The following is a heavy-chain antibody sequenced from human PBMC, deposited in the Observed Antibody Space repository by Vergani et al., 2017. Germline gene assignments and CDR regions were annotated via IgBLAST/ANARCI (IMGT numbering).Heavy chain of an antibody. CDR3: ARDRVVGGTHDAFDI. CDR1: GFTFSSYA. Sequence: EVQLLESGGGLVQPGGSLRLSCAASGFTFSSYAMSWVRQAPGKGLEWVSAISGSGGSTYYADSVKGRFTISSDNSKNTLYLQMNSLRAEDTAVYYCARDRVVGGTHDAFDIWGQGTMVTVSS. CDR2: ISGSGGST. J-gene: IGHJ3*02. D-gene: IGHD2-2*01. V-gene: IGHV3-23*01.